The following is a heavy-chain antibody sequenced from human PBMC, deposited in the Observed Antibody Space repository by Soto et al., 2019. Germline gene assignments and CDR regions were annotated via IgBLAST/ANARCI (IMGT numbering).Heavy chain of an antibody. CDR3: AKGSMARGVCYLYFRMDV. Sequence: VQLLESGGGLVQPGGSLRLSCAASGFTFSSYAMAWVRQAPGKGLEWVSGASAGVPSTYYADSVKGRFTISRDNSKNTLYLQTSSLRAEDTAVYYCAKGSMARGVCYLYFRMDVWGQGTTVTVSS. V-gene: IGHV3-23*01. D-gene: IGHD2-21*02. J-gene: IGHJ6*02. CDR2: ASAGVPST. CDR1: GFTFSSYA.